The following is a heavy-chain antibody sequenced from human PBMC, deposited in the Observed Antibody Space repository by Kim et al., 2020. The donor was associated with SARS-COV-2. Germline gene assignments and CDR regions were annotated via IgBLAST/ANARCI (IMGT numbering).Heavy chain of an antibody. CDR3: ARDLPSGFIYYGSGSYSFDY. CDR1: GFTFSSYS. J-gene: IGHJ4*02. Sequence: GGSLRLSCAASGFTFSSYSMNWVRQAPGKGLEWVSSISSSSSYIYYADSVKGRFTISRDNAKNSLYLQMNSLRAEDTAVYYCARDLPSGFIYYGSGSYSFDYWGQGTLVTVSS. V-gene: IGHV3-21*01. CDR2: ISSSSSYI. D-gene: IGHD3-10*01.